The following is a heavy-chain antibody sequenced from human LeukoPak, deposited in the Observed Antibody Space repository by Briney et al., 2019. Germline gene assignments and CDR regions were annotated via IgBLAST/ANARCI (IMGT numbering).Heavy chain of an antibody. CDR2: IWYDGSNK. CDR3: AGDRATSYFDY. J-gene: IGHJ4*02. D-gene: IGHD1-26*01. V-gene: IGHV3-33*01. Sequence: GGSLRLSCAASGFTFRSHGMHWVRQAPGKRLEWVAFIWYDGSNKYYTDSVKGRFTISRDNSKNTLYLQMNSLRAEDTAVYYCAGDRATSYFDYWGQGALVTISS. CDR1: GFTFRSHG.